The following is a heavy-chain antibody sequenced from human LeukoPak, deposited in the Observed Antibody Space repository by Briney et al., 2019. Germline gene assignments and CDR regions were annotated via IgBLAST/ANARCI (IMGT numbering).Heavy chain of an antibody. CDR3: ARAGGYYYDSSGYSP. CDR1: GGSFSGYY. J-gene: IGHJ5*02. CDR2: INHSGST. D-gene: IGHD3-22*01. Sequence: SETLSLTCAVYGGSFSGYYWSWIRQPPGKGLEWIGEINHSGSTNYNPPLKSRVTISVDTSKNQFSLKLSSVTAADTAVYYCARAGGYYYDSSGYSPWGQGTLVTVSS. V-gene: IGHV4-34*01.